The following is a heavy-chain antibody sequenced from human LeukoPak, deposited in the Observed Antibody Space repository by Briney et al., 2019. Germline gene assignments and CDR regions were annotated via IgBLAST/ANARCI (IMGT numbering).Heavy chain of an antibody. CDR3: ARGFRAFDF. J-gene: IGHJ3*01. CDR2: ISSTSTSI. CDR1: GFTFNNYN. V-gene: IGHV3-21*01. Sequence: GGSLRLSCAASGFTFNNYNMNWVRQAPGKGLEWVSSISSTSTSIYHADSVKGRFTISRDNTKNSLYLQMDSLRAEDTAVYYCARGFRAFDFWAQGTMVTVSS.